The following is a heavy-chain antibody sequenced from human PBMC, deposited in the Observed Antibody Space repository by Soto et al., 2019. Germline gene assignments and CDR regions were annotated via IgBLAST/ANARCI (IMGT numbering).Heavy chain of an antibody. CDR2: IHYSGSA. D-gene: IGHD3-3*01. V-gene: IGHV4-59*01. Sequence: TLSLTCTVSCASISSYYWSWIRQSPGKGLEWIWYIHYSGSANYNPSLRSRVTKSVDTSKNQFFLNLTSVTAADKAVYYCARAHPNTLFGIILSRGVDVRGKVTTVT. CDR3: ARAHPNTLFGIILSRGVDV. CDR1: CASISSYY. J-gene: IGHJ6*04.